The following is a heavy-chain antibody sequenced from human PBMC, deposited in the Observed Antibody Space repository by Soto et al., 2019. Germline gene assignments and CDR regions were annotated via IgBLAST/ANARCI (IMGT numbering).Heavy chain of an antibody. CDR2: ISSSGSTI. D-gene: IGHD3-22*01. V-gene: IGHV3-48*03. CDR3: ARDRPHYYDSSGSGMDV. J-gene: IGHJ6*02. CDR1: GFTFSSYE. Sequence: GGSLRLSCAASGFTFSSYEVNWVRQAPGKGLEWVSYISSSGSTIYYADSVKGRFTISRDNAKNSLCLQMNSLRAEDTAVYYCARDRPHYYDSSGSGMDVWGQGTTVTVSS.